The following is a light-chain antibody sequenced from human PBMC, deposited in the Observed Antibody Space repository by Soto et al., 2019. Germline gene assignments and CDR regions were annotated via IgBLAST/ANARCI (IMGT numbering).Light chain of an antibody. CDR2: WAS. J-gene: IGKJ4*01. V-gene: IGKV4-1*01. Sequence: DIVITQSTDSLAVSLGERATINCKSSQIVLYSSNNKNHLAWYQQKPGQPPKLVIYWASTRESGVPDRFSGSGSGTDFTLTISSLQPDDFATYYCQQYNSYSLTFGGGTKVGI. CDR3: QQYNSYSLT. CDR1: QIVLYSSNNKNH.